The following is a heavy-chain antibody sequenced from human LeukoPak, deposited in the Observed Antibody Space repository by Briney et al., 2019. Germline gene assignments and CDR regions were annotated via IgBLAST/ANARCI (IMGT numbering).Heavy chain of an antibody. J-gene: IGHJ4*02. CDR2: INPNSGGT. CDR1: GYTFTSYY. CDR3: ARRSYDSSGYVRVDY. D-gene: IGHD3-22*01. V-gene: IGHV1-2*06. Sequence: RGASVKVSCKASGYTFTSYYMHWVRQAPGQGLEWMGRINPNSGGTNYAQKFQGRVTMTRNTSISTAYMELSSLRSEDTAVYYCARRSYDSSGYVRVDYWGQGTLVTVSS.